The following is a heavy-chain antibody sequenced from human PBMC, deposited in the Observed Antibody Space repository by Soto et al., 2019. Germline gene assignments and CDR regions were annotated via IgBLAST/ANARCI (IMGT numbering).Heavy chain of an antibody. V-gene: IGHV4-30-4*01. CDR3: ARDGTVEYPFGMDV. CDR1: GGSISSGDYY. J-gene: IGHJ6*02. D-gene: IGHD2-8*02. Sequence: TLSLTCTVSGGSISSGDYYWSWIRQPPGKGLEWIGYIYYSGSTYYNPSLKSRVTISVDTSKNQFSLKLSSVTAADTAVYYCARDGTVEYPFGMDVWGQGTKVTVSS. CDR2: IYYSGST.